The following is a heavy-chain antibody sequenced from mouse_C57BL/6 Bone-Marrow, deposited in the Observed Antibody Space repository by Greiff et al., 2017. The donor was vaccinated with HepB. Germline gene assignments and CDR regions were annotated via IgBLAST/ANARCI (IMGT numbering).Heavy chain of an antibody. CDR3: ARAGVSRFAY. CDR2: ISYDGSN. D-gene: IGHD2-1*01. CDR1: GYSITSGYY. V-gene: IGHV3-6*01. Sequence: VQLKESGPGLVKPSQSLSLTCSVTGYSITSGYYWNWIRQFPGNKLEWMGYISYDGSNNYNPSLKNRISITRDTSKNQFFLKLNSVTTEDTATYYCARAGVSRFAYWGQGTLVTVSA. J-gene: IGHJ3*01.